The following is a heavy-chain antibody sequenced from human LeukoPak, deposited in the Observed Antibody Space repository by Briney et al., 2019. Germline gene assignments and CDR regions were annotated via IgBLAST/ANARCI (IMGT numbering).Heavy chain of an antibody. D-gene: IGHD4-17*01. CDR2: IQQDGSEK. Sequence: PGGSLRLSCAASGFTFSSYWMSWVRHAPRKGREWVANIQQDGSEKYYVDSVKGRFTISRDNTKNSLYLQMNSLRAEDTAVYYCARDTHYGDYGNTFDYWSQGTLVTVSS. V-gene: IGHV3-7*01. CDR3: ARDTHYGDYGNTFDY. J-gene: IGHJ4*02. CDR1: GFTFSSYW.